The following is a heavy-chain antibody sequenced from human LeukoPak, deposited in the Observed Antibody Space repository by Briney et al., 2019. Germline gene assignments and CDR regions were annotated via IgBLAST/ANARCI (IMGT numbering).Heavy chain of an antibody. CDR3: AKDPCRSCYYYFDY. CDR2: ISGSGGST. V-gene: IGHV3-23*01. J-gene: IGHJ4*02. CDR1: GFTFSNYA. Sequence: PGGSLRLSCAASGFTFSNYAMSWVRKAPGKGLDWVSAISGSGGSTYYADSVKGRFTISRDNSKNTLYLQMNSLRAEDTAVYYCAKDPCRSCYYYFDYWGQGTLVTVSS. D-gene: IGHD2-15*01.